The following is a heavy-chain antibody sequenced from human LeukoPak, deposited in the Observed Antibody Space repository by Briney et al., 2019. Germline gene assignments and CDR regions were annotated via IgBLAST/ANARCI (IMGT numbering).Heavy chain of an antibody. D-gene: IGHD2-2*01. V-gene: IGHV4-61*01. CDR2: IYYSGST. CDR1: GGSVSSGSYY. Sequence: SETLSLTCTVSGGSVSSGSYYWSWIRQPPGKVLEWIGYIYYSGSTNYNPSLKSRVTISVDTSKNQFSLKLSSVTAADTAVYYCARNHCSSTSCYGRGPFYYYYGMDVWGQGTTVTVSS. CDR3: ARNHCSSTSCYGRGPFYYYYGMDV. J-gene: IGHJ6*02.